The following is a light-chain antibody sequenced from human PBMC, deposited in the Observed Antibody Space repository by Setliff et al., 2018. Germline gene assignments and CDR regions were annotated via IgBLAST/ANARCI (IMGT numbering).Light chain of an antibody. CDR3: SSHTSSHTYV. CDR1: ASDVGDYNY. CDR2: EVI. Sequence: QSVLTQPASVSGSPGQSITISCTGSASDVGDYNYVSWHQQHPGEAPKLLIYEVINRPSGISNRFSGSKSGNTASLTISGLLAEDEADYFCSSHTSSHTYVFGSGTKVTVL. V-gene: IGLV2-14*01. J-gene: IGLJ1*01.